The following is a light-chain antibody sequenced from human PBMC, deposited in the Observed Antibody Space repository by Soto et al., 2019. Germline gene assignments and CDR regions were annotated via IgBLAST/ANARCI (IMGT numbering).Light chain of an antibody. J-gene: IGKJ2*01. Sequence: EIVLTQSPGTLSLSPGERATLSCRASQSVSSSYLAWYQQKPGQAPRLLIYGASSRAIGIPDRFSGSGSGTDFTLPISRLEPEDFAVYYCQQYGSSPPYTFGQGTKLEIK. CDR3: QQYGSSPPYT. CDR2: GAS. V-gene: IGKV3-20*01. CDR1: QSVSSSY.